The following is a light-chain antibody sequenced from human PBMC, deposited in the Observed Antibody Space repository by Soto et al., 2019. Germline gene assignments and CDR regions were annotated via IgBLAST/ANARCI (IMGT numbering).Light chain of an antibody. CDR2: DAS. Sequence: IVLTQSPATLSLSPGERATLSCRASQSVSSYLAWYQQKPGQAPRLLIYDASNRATGIPARFSGSGSGTDFTLTISSLEPEDFAVYYCQQRSNLIPFGQGTRLEIK. CDR1: QSVSSY. J-gene: IGKJ5*01. V-gene: IGKV3-11*01. CDR3: QQRSNLIP.